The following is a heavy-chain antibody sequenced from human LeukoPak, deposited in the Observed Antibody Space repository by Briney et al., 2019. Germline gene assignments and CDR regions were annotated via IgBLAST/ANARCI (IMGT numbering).Heavy chain of an antibody. J-gene: IGHJ3*02. CDR1: GFTFSSYW. V-gene: IGHV3-7*01. D-gene: IGHD1-26*01. CDR3: ARRSGSPPDVFDI. Sequence: GGSLRLSCAASGFTFSSYWMSWVRQAPGKGLEWVANIKQDGSEKYYVDSVKGRFTISRDNAKNSLYLQMNSLRAEDTAVYYCARRSGSPPDVFDIWGQGTMVTVSS. CDR2: IKQDGSEK.